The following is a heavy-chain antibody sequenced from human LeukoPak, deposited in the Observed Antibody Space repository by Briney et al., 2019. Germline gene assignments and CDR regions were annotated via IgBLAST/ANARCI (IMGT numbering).Heavy chain of an antibody. V-gene: IGHV3-23*01. D-gene: IGHD2-8*01. CDR3: ATSNRYCTNGVCYSRY. CDR1: GFTFSSYA. CDR2: ISGSGGST. Sequence: GGSLSLSCAASGFTFSSYAMSWVRQAPGKGLEWVSAISGSGGSTYYADSVKGRFTISRDNSKNTLYLQMNSLRAEDTAVYYCATSNRYCTNGVCYSRYWGQGTLVTVSS. J-gene: IGHJ4*02.